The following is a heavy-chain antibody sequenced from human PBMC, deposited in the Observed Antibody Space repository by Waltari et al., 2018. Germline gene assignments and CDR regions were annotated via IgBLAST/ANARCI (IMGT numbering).Heavy chain of an antibody. CDR3: ARGFWFTTVTTFTWFDP. J-gene: IGHJ5*02. Sequence: EEQLVESGGDLVKPGGSLRLSCAGSGFTFSSYSMNWVRQAPGKGLEWVASSSSTCHYIYYADSVRGRFTISRDNANNSLYLQMNNLRADDTAIYYCARGFWFTTVTTFTWFDPWGQGTLVTVSS. V-gene: IGHV3-21*01. D-gene: IGHD4-17*01. CDR1: GFTFSSYS. CDR2: SSSTCHYI.